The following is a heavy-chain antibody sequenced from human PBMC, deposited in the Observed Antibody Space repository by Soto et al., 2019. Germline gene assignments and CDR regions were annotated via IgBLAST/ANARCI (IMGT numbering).Heavy chain of an antibody. J-gene: IGHJ4*02. CDR2: ISAYNGNT. D-gene: IGHD3-3*01. Sequence: QVQLVQSGAEVKKPGASVKVSCTASGYTFTSYGISWVRQAPGQGLEWMGWISAYNGNTNYAQKLQGRVTMTTDTSTSTAYMELRSLRSDDTAVYYCARAGTGRFLEWLSKYYFDYWGQGTLVTVSS. V-gene: IGHV1-18*01. CDR1: GYTFTSYG. CDR3: ARAGTGRFLEWLSKYYFDY.